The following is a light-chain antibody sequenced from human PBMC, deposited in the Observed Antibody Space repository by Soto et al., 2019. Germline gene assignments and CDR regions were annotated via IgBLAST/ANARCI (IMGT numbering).Light chain of an antibody. V-gene: IGLV6-57*02. CDR3: QSYGDNNQV. Sequence: NFMLTQPHAVSESPGKTVTISCTGSSGRIASNYVQWFQQRPGSAPTTVIYEDNKRPSGVPDRFSGSIDSSSNSASLTISGLKTEDEADYYCQSYGDNNQVFGGGTKLTVL. CDR1: SGRIASNY. J-gene: IGLJ3*02. CDR2: EDN.